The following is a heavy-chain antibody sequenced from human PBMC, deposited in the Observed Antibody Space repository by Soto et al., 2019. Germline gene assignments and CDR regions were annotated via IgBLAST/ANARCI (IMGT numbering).Heavy chain of an antibody. D-gene: IGHD3-10*01. V-gene: IGHV3-48*03. CDR2: ISSSGSTI. CDR1: GFTFSSYE. Sequence: EVQLVESGGGLVQPGGSLRLSCAASGFTFSSYEMNWVRQAPGKGLEWVSYISSSGSTIFYADSVKGRFTTSRDNAKDSRYLQMNRLRAGVTAGYYCAFYDGWGLAPFYGMDVWGQGTTVTVSS. CDR3: AFYDGWGLAPFYGMDV. J-gene: IGHJ6*02.